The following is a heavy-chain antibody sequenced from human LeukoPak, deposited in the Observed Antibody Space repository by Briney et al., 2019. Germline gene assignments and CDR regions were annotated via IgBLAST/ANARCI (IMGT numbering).Heavy chain of an antibody. CDR1: GGSISSSSYY. Sequence: SETLSLTCTGSGGSISSSSYYWGWIRQPPGKGLEWIGSIYYSGSTYYNPSLKSRVTISVDTSKNQFSLKLSSVTAADTAVYYCARVAEHGFDYWGQGTLVTVSS. J-gene: IGHJ4*02. CDR3: ARVAEHGFDY. V-gene: IGHV4-39*07. CDR2: IYYSGST. D-gene: IGHD1/OR15-1a*01.